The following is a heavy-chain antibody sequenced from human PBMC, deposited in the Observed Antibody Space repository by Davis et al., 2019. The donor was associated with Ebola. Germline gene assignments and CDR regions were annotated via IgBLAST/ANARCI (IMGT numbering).Heavy chain of an antibody. J-gene: IGHJ4*02. CDR3: ARDRGAVARFDY. D-gene: IGHD6-19*01. CDR1: GFTFSSYG. V-gene: IGHV3-33*01. CDR2: IWYDGSNK. Sequence: GESLKISCAASGFTFSSYGMHWVRQAPGKGLEWVAVIWYDGSNKYYADSVKGRFTISRDNSKNTLYLQMNSLRAEDTAVYYCARDRGAVARFDYWGQGTLVTVSS.